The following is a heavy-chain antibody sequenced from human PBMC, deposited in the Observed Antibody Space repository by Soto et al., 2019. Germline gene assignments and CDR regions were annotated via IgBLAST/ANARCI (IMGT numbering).Heavy chain of an antibody. Sequence: SETLSLTCTVSGGSINSNNYYWAWIRQPPGKGLAWITSIYYDGSTYYNPSLKSRVSISVDTSKNHFSLKLSSVTAADTAVYYCAKVVVAATRHTDFDSWGQGTLGTVS. CDR2: IYYDGST. D-gene: IGHD2-15*01. J-gene: IGHJ4*02. CDR3: AKVVVAATRHTDFDS. V-gene: IGHV4-39*02. CDR1: GGSINSNNYY.